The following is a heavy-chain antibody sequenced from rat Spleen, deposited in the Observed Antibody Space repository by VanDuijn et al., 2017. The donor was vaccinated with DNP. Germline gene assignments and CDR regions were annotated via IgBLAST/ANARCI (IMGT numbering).Heavy chain of an antibody. J-gene: IGHJ4*01. D-gene: IGHD1-11*01. CDR1: GFTFSNHD. V-gene: IGHV5-27*01. Sequence: EVQLVESGGGLVQPGRSLKLSCAASGFTFSNHDMAWVRLAPTKGLEWVASISPSGGSTYCRDSVKGRFTVSRDNAERSLYLQMDSLRSEDTATYYCTTFEGTNAWGQGTSVTVSS. CDR3: TTFEGTNA. CDR2: ISPSGGST.